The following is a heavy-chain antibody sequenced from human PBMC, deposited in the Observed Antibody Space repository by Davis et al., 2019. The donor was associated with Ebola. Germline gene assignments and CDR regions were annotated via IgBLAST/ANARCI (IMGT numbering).Heavy chain of an antibody. CDR2: IHYSGST. V-gene: IGHV4-59*08. CDR3: ASRGMDPQNWFDP. D-gene: IGHD3-10*01. J-gene: IGHJ5*02. CDR1: GGSISSHY. Sequence: SETLSLTCTVSGGSISSHYWSWIRQSPGKGLEWIGYIHYSGSTNSNPSLKSRVTMSVDTSKNQFSLKLSSVTAADTAVYYCASRGMDPQNWFDPWGQGTLVTVSS.